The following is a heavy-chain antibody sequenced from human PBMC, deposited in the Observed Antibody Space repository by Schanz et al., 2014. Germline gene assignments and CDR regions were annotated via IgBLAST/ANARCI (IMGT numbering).Heavy chain of an antibody. J-gene: IGHJ6*02. Sequence: EVQLVESGGGLVQPGGSLRLSCAASRFTFSSYAMSWVRQAPGKGLEWVSAISDSGDLTYYADSVKGRFTISRDNAKYTLYLQMNSLRAEDTAVYFCASLIGTTSAHFYGMDVWGQGTTVTVSS. V-gene: IGHV3-23*04. CDR3: ASLIGTTSAHFYGMDV. CDR1: RFTFSSYA. D-gene: IGHD1-7*01. CDR2: ISDSGDLT.